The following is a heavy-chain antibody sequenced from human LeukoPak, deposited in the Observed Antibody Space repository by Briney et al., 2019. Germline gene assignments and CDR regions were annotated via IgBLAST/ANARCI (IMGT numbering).Heavy chain of an antibody. CDR3: ARTIAAAGTGFDY. V-gene: IGHV4-61*02. J-gene: IGHJ4*02. CDR1: GGSISSGSYY. CDR2: IFTSGST. Sequence: SETLSLTCTVSGGSISSGSYYWSWIRQPAGKGLEWIGRIFTSGSTNYNPSLKSRVTISVDTSKNQFSLKLSSVTAADTAVYYCARTIAAAGTGFDYWGQGTLVTVSS. D-gene: IGHD6-13*01.